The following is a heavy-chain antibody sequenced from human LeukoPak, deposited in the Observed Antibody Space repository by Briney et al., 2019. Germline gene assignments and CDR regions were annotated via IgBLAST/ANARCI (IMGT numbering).Heavy chain of an antibody. J-gene: IGHJ4*02. V-gene: IGHV4-39*02. CDR3: ARDQGGGSCIDY. D-gene: IGHD2-15*01. CDR1: GGSIRSSYYY. CDR2: IYDSGST. Sequence: SETLSLTCTVSGGSIRSSYYYWGWIRQPPGKGLEWIGSIYDSGSTYYNPSLKSRVTISVDTSKNQFSLKLNSVTAADTAVYYCARDQGGGSCIDYWGQGTLVTVSS.